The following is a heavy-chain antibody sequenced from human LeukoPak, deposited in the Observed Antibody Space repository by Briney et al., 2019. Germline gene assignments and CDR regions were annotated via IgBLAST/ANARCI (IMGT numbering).Heavy chain of an antibody. J-gene: IGHJ4*02. CDR1: GGSISSYY. CDR2: IYYSGST. V-gene: IGHV4-59*01. Sequence: SETLSLTCTVSGGSISSYYWSWIRQPPGKGLEWIGYIYYSGSTNYNPSLKSRVTISVDTSKNQFSLKLSSVTAADTAVYYCARSPEGVVADYWGQGTLVTVSS. D-gene: IGHD2-15*01. CDR3: ARSPEGVVADY.